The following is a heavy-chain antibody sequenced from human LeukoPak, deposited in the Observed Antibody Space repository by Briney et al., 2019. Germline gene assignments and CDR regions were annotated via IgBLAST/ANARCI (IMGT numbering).Heavy chain of an antibody. V-gene: IGHV4-59*12. J-gene: IGHJ6*03. Sequence: KASETLSLTCTVSGGSISSYYWSWIRQPPGKGLEWLGYIYYSGSTNYNPSLKSRVTISVDTSKNQFSLKLSSVTAADTAVYYCARGTGSSGWWVPYYYMDVWGKGTTVTVSS. D-gene: IGHD6-19*01. CDR3: ARGTGSSGWWVPYYYMDV. CDR1: GGSISSYY. CDR2: IYYSGST.